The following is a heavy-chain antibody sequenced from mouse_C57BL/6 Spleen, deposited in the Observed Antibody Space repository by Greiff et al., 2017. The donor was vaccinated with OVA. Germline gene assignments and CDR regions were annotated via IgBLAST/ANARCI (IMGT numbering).Heavy chain of an antibody. D-gene: IGHD2-3*01. J-gene: IGHJ4*01. CDR1: GYTFTDYY. V-gene: IGHV1-26*01. Sequence: VQLKESGPELVKPGASVKISCKASGYTFTDYYMNWVKQSHGKSLEWIGDINPNNGGTSYNQKFKGKATLTVDKSSSTAYMELRSLTSEDSAVYYCARIYDGYYDAMDYWGQGTSVTVSS. CDR2: INPNNGGT. CDR3: ARIYDGYYDAMDY.